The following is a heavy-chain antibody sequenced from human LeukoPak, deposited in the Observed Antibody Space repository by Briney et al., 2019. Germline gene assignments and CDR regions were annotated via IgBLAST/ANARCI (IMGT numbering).Heavy chain of an antibody. Sequence: GGSLRLSCVASGFTFSSYAMSWVRQAPGKGLEWVSGISGSGGSTYYADSVKGRFTISRDNSKNTLYLQMNSLRAEDTAVYYCAKDGPYYYDSSGYRGYFDYWGQGTLVTVSS. CDR3: AKDGPYYYDSSGYRGYFDY. J-gene: IGHJ4*02. V-gene: IGHV3-23*01. D-gene: IGHD3-22*01. CDR1: GFTFSSYA. CDR2: ISGSGGST.